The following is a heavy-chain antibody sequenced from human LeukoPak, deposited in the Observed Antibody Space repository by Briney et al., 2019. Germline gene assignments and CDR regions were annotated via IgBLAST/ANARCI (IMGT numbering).Heavy chain of an antibody. CDR3: ATDLSCSNGICHRGNGFDI. Sequence: AAVKVSCKLFGFALPEFSLHWVRQAPAKGLEWMGKFDPEHDETIYAPNFQGRVSMTEDTSTDTGYMELSSLTSEDTAVYFCATDLSCSNGICHRGNGFDIWGQGTLVAVSS. J-gene: IGHJ3*02. V-gene: IGHV1-24*01. CDR2: FDPEHDET. CDR1: GFALPEFS. D-gene: IGHD2-8*01.